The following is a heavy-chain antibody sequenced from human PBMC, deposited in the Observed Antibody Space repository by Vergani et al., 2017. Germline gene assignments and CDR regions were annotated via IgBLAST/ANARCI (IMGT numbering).Heavy chain of an antibody. D-gene: IGHD2-2*01. J-gene: IGHJ5*02. CDR3: ARQHCSSTSCLFVPKWFDP. V-gene: IGHV4-38-2*02. CDR2: VFHSGSA. CDR1: GYSISRGYY. Sequence: QVQLQESGPGLVKPSETLSLTCSVSGYSISRGYYWGWIRQPPGKGLEWIATVFHSGSAYFNPSLQSRATISIDTSKNQFSLKLSSVTAADTAVYYCARQHCSSTSCLFVPKWFDPWGQGTLVTVSS.